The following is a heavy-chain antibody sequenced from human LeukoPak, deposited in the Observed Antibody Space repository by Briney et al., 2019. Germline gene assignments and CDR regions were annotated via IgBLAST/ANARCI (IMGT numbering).Heavy chain of an antibody. D-gene: IGHD6-19*01. V-gene: IGHV3-23*01. Sequence: PGGSLRLSCAASGFTFSSYAMSWVRQAPGKGLEWVSAISGSGGSTYYADSVKGRFTISRDNSKNTLYLQMNSLRAEDTAVYYCAKDSGMQWLDYYYYYGMDVWGQGTTVTVSS. J-gene: IGHJ6*02. CDR1: GFTFSSYA. CDR3: AKDSGMQWLDYYYYYGMDV. CDR2: ISGSGGST.